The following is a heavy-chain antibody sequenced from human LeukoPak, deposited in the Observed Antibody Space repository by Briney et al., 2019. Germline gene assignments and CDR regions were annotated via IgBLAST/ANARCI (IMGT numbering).Heavy chain of an antibody. CDR2: ISGSGGST. CDR3: AKDLLGLYYFDY. J-gene: IGHJ4*02. CDR1: GFIFSSYA. V-gene: IGHV3-23*01. Sequence: GGSLRLSCAASGFIFSSYAMSWVRQAPGKGLEWVSAISGSGGSTYYADSVKGRFTISRDNSKNTLYLQMNSLRAEDTAVYYCAKDLLGLYYFDYWGQGTLVTVSS.